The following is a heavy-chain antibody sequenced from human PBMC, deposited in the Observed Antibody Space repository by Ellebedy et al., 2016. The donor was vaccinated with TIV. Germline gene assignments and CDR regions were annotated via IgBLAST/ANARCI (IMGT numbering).Heavy chain of an antibody. CDR3: ATYDYSNYDSWFDP. CDR2: INHSGST. V-gene: IGHV4-34*01. D-gene: IGHD4-11*01. CDR1: GGSISSYY. J-gene: IGHJ5*02. Sequence: SETLSLXXTVSGGSISSYYWSWIRQPPGKGLEWIGEINHSGSTYYNPSLKSRVTISVDTSKNQFSLKLSSVTAADTAVYYCATYDYSNYDSWFDPWGQGTLVTVSS.